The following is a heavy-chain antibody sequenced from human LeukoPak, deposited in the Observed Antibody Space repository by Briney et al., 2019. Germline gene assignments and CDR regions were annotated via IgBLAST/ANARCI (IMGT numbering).Heavy chain of an antibody. CDR3: ARGITTHDY. Sequence: GGSLRHSCAASGFTFSSYVMTWVRQAPGEGLEWVSAIIGSGGSTYYADSVQGRFTISRDNSKNTLYRQMNSLRAEDTAIYYCARGITTHDYWGQGTLVTVS. CDR1: GFTFSSYV. V-gene: IGHV3-23*01. J-gene: IGHJ4*02. CDR2: IIGSGGST. D-gene: IGHD3-16*01.